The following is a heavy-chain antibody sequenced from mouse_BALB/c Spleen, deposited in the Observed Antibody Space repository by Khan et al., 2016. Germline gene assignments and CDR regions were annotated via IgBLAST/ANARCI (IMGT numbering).Heavy chain of an antibody. V-gene: IGHV4-1*02. Sequence: EVKLLESGGGLVQPGGSLKLSCAASGFDFSRYWMSWVRQAPGKGLEWIGEINPDSSTINYTPSLKDKFIISRDNAKNTLYLQMSKVRSEDTAIYYSARRVGYYVPWFAYWGQGTLVTVSA. D-gene: IGHD2-3*01. J-gene: IGHJ3*01. CDR1: GFDFSRYW. CDR2: INPDSSTI. CDR3: ARRVGYYVPWFAY.